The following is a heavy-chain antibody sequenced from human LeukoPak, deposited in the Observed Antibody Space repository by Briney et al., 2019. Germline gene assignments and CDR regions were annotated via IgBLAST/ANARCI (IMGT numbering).Heavy chain of an antibody. CDR1: GGSVSSGSYY. CDR3: GRGDYNVHYAMDV. D-gene: IGHD3-10*02. Sequence: SETLSLTCTVSGGSVSSGSYYWSWIRQPPGKGLEWIGYIYYSGSTNYNPSLKSRVTISADTSKKQFFLKLNSVTAADTAVYFCGRGDYNVHYAMDVWGRGTTVTVSS. CDR2: IYYSGST. J-gene: IGHJ6*02. V-gene: IGHV4-61*01.